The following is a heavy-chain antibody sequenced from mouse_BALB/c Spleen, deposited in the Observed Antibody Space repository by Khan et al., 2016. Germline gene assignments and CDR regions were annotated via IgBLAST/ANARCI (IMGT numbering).Heavy chain of an antibody. V-gene: IGHV3-2*02. D-gene: IGHD1-1*01. CDR2: IIYSGNT. CDR3: ARQHYGNIFHWYFHV. CDR1: GYSITSDYA. Sequence: EVQLQESGPGLVKPSQSLSLTCTVTGYSITSDYAWNWIRQFPGNKLEWMGYIIYSGNTNYNPSLKSRISITRETSKNQFVLQLSSVTTEDTATYYCARQHYGNIFHWYFHVWGAGTTVTVSS. J-gene: IGHJ1*01.